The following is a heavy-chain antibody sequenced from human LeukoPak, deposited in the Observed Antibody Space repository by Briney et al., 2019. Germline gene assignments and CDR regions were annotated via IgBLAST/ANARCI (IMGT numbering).Heavy chain of an antibody. CDR2: ISSSSSYI. CDR3: ARDNEAIAARPDY. J-gene: IGHJ4*02. V-gene: IGHV3-21*01. D-gene: IGHD6-6*01. Sequence: GGSLRLSCAASGFIFSHYTMNWVRQAPGKGLEWVSSISSSSSYIYYADSVKGRFTISRDNAKNSLYLQMNSLRAEDTAVYYCARDNEAIAARPDYWGQGTLVTVSS. CDR1: GFIFSHYT.